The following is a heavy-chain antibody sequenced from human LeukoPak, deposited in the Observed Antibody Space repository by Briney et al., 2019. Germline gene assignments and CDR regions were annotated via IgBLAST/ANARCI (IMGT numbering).Heavy chain of an antibody. CDR3: ARGVLGYSYGYEDY. J-gene: IGHJ4*02. V-gene: IGHV4-4*07. D-gene: IGHD5-18*01. CDR1: GGSISSYY. Sequence: PSETLSLTCTVFGGSISSYYWSWIRQPAGKGLEWIGRIYTSGSTNYNPSLKSRVTMSVDTSKNQFSLKLSSVTAADTAVYYCARGVLGYSYGYEDYWGQGTLVTVSS. CDR2: IYTSGST.